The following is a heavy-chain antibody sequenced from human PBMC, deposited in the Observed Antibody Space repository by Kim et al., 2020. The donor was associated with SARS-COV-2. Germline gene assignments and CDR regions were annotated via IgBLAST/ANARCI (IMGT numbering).Heavy chain of an antibody. CDR3: ARAERLKKQPHNAFDY. V-gene: IGHV7-4-1*02. CDR1: GYIFTSHV. J-gene: IGHJ4*02. Sequence: ASVKVSCKASGYIFTSHVINWVRQAPGQGLEWMGWIDTNTGNPTYAQGFTGHFVFSLDTSVSTAYLQISSLKAEDTAVYYCARAERLKKQPHNAFDYWGQ. D-gene: IGHD6-13*01. CDR2: IDTNTGNP.